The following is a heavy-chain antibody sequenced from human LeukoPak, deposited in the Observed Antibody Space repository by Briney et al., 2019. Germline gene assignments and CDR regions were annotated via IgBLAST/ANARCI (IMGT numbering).Heavy chain of an antibody. J-gene: IGHJ5*02. V-gene: IGHV3-23*01. D-gene: IGHD3-10*01. CDR1: GFTFSSYA. CDR3: AKDLRGSGSCPYYNWFDP. CDR2: ISGSGGST. Sequence: PGGFLRLSCAASGFTFSSYAMSWVRQAPGKGLEWVSAISGSGGSTYYADSVKGRFTISRDNSKNTLYLQMNSLRAEDTAVYYCAKDLRGSGSCPYYNWFDPWGQGTLVTVSS.